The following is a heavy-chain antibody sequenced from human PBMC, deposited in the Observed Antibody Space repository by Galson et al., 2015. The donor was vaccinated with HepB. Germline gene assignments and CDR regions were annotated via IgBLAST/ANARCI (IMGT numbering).Heavy chain of an antibody. V-gene: IGHV3-23*01. J-gene: IGHJ3*02. CDR2: ISDGGDTT. D-gene: IGHD2-21*01. Sequence: SLRLSCATSGFTFSTFAMTWVRQAPGKGLEWVPAISDGGDTTYYADSVKGRFSITRDVSKSTLSLQMNSLRAEDTAVYYCAKGDTPWGGFDIWGQGTMVTVSS. CDR3: AKGDTPWGGFDI. CDR1: GFTFSTFA.